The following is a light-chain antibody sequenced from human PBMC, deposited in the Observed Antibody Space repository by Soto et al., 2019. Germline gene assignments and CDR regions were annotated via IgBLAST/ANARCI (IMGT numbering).Light chain of an antibody. J-gene: IGLJ1*01. CDR3: QSYDSSLSGSYV. CDR2: DVS. CDR1: SSDVGGYND. Sequence: QSVLTQPASVSGSPGQSITISCTGTSSDVGGYNDVSWYQQHPGKAPKFMIYDVSNRPSGASNRFSGSKSGTSASLAITGLQAEDEADYYCQSYDSSLSGSYVFGSGTKVTVL. V-gene: IGLV2-14*01.